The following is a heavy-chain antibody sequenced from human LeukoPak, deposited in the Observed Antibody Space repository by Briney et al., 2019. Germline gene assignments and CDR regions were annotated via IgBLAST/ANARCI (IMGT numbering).Heavy chain of an antibody. CDR2: IQYDGSYK. D-gene: IGHD3-9*01. V-gene: IGHV3-30*02. CDR1: EFTFSTYG. Sequence: GGSLRLSCAASEFTFSTYGMHWVHQAPGKGLEWVAFIQYDGSYKDYGDSVKGRFTISRDNSKNTLYLQMNSLRAEDTAVYYCARDHYDILTGYQYVFDYWGQGTLVTVSS. CDR3: ARDHYDILTGYQYVFDY. J-gene: IGHJ4*02.